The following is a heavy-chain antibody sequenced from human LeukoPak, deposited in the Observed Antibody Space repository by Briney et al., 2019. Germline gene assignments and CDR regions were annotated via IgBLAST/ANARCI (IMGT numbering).Heavy chain of an antibody. J-gene: IGHJ4*02. CDR3: ARGRYLTTSGGAAAGFLDY. CDR2: INHSGST. CDR1: AFTFSSYS. D-gene: IGHD6-13*01. Sequence: GSLRLSCVASAFTFSSYSMNWVRQAPGKGLEWIGEINHSGSTHYNPSLKSRVSISVDTSQKQFSLRLTSVTAADTAVYYCARGRYLTTSGGAAAGFLDYWGQGSLVTVSS. V-gene: IGHV4-34*01.